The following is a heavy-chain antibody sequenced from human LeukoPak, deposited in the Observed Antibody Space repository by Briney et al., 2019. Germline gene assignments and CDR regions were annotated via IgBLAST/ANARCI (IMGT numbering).Heavy chain of an antibody. CDR3: ARGYVRGVVKPAGYIDY. CDR2: INHSGST. J-gene: IGHJ4*02. Sequence: SETLSLTCAVYGGSFSGYYWSWIRQPPGKGLEWIGEINHSGSTNYNPSLKSRVTISVDASKNQFSLKLSSVTAADTAVYYCARGYVRGVVKPAGYIDYWGQGTLVTVSS. V-gene: IGHV4-34*01. CDR1: GGSFSGYY. D-gene: IGHD3-10*02.